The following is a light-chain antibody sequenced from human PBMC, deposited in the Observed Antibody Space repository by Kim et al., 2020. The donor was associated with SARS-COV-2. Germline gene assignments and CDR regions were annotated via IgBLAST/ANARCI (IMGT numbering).Light chain of an antibody. J-gene: IGKJ5*01. V-gene: IGKV3-11*02. CDR3: QQRRDWPPIA. CDR2: YAS. CDR1: QSVGSA. Sequence: SPGERATLSCRASQSVGSAFSSYQQQPGQAATLLLYYASSRATPILARLSGGGSAGDFSLTIISLECQDFPVDYCQQRRDWPPIAFGEGTRLEIK.